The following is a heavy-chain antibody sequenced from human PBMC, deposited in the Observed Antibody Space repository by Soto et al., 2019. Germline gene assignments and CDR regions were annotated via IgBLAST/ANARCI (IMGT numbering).Heavy chain of an antibody. CDR3: AKDLQQWLVLRAPVDY. CDR1: GFTFSSYA. J-gene: IGHJ4*02. Sequence: HPGGSLRLSCAASGFTFSSYAMSWVRQAPGKGLEWVSAISGSGGSTYYADSVKGRFTISRDNSKNTLYLQMNSLRAEDTAVYYCAKDLQQWLVLRAPVDYWGQGTLVTVSS. CDR2: ISGSGGST. V-gene: IGHV3-23*01. D-gene: IGHD6-19*01.